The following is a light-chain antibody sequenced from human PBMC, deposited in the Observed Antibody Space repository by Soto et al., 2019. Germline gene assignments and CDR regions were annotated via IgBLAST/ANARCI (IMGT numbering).Light chain of an antibody. V-gene: IGKV3-20*01. Sequence: EIVLTQSPGTLSLSPGERATLSCRASQSVSSSYLAWYQQKPGQAPRLLIYGASSRATGIPDRFSGSESGTDFTLTISRLEPEDFAVYYCQQYVRSPWTFGQGTKVDIK. CDR3: QQYVRSPWT. J-gene: IGKJ1*01. CDR1: QSVSSSY. CDR2: GAS.